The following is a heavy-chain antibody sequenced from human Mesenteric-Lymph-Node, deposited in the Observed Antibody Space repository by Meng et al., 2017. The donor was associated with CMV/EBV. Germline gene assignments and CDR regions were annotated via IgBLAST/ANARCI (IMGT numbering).Heavy chain of an antibody. CDR1: GFPLSGYA. CDR2: LSSDASNE. CDR3: ARGDSGYRFFDI. J-gene: IGHJ3*02. D-gene: IGHD3-22*01. V-gene: IGHV3-30*09. Sequence: GGSLRLSCVSSGFPLSGYAIHWVRQAPGKGLEWVALLSSDASNERYADSVKGRFAISRDNSKNTVFLQMDSLRLDDTAVYYCARGDSGYRFFDIWGQGTMVTVSS.